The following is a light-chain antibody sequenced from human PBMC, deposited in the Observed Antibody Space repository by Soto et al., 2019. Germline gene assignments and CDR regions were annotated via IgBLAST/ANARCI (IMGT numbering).Light chain of an antibody. V-gene: IGLV1-40*01. J-gene: IGLJ2*01. CDR2: GNS. Sequence: QSVLTQPPSVSGAPGQRVTISCTGSSSNIGASYDVHWYQQLPGTAPKLLIFGNSNRPSGVPDRFSGSKSDTSASLTIPGLHDEEEADYFCPSYDSSLSGWVFGGGTKLTVL. CDR1: SSNIGASYD. CDR3: PSYDSSLSGWV.